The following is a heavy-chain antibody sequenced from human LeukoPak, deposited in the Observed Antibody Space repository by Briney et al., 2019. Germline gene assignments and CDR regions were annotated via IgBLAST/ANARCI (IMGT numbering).Heavy chain of an antibody. J-gene: IGHJ4*02. CDR3: ARAVGNHFDY. D-gene: IGHD1-14*01. Sequence: GGSLRLSCAASGFTFSSYSMRWVRQAPGEGLEWVSYMSSVNSATYYADSVKGRFTISRDNAKNSLYLQMNSLRGEDTAVYYCARAVGNHFDYWGQGTLVTVSS. V-gene: IGHV3-48*01. CDR1: GFTFSSYS. CDR2: MSSVNSAT.